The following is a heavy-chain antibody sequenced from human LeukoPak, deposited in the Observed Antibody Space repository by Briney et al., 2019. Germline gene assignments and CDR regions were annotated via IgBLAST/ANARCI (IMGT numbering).Heavy chain of an antibody. CDR3: AREEDMYSSSWIGY. CDR2: ISSSSSTI. J-gene: IGHJ4*02. Sequence: QPGGSLRLSCAASGFTFSSYSMNWVRQAPGKGLEWVSYISSSSSTIYYADSVKGRFTISRDNAKNSLYLQMNSLRAEDTAVYYCAREEDMYSSSWIGYWGQGTLVAVSS. V-gene: IGHV3-48*01. CDR1: GFTFSSYS. D-gene: IGHD6-13*01.